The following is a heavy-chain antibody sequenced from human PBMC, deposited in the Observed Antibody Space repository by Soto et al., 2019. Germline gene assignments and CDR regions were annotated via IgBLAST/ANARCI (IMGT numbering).Heavy chain of an antibody. CDR2: IIPIFGTA. J-gene: IGHJ1*01. V-gene: IGHV1-69*13. CDR3: ARDLGYCSGGSCYSLHFQH. CDR1: GGTFSSYA. Sequence: GASVKVSCKASGGTFSSYAISWVRQAPGQGLEWMGGIIPIFGTANYAQKFQGRVTITADESTSTAYMELSSLRSEDTAVYYCARDLGYCSGGSCYSLHFQHWGQGTLVTVSS. D-gene: IGHD2-15*01.